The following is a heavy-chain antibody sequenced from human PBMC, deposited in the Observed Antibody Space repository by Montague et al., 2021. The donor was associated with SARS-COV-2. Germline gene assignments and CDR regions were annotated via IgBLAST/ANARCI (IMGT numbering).Heavy chain of an antibody. CDR1: GDSVSRNSAT. CDR2: TYYRSKWYN. D-gene: IGHD1-1*01. V-gene: IGHV6-1*01. Sequence: CAISGDSVSRNSATWNWVRQSPSRGLEWLGRTYYRSKWYNDYAVSVRCRVTINPDTSKNQFSLQLNSVTPEDTVIYYCTSGREGNYNVMDVWGQGTTVTVSS. J-gene: IGHJ6*02. CDR3: TSGREGNYNVMDV.